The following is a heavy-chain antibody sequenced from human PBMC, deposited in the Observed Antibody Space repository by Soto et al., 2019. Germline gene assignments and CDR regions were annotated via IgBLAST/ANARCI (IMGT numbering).Heavy chain of an antibody. Sequence: PGGSLRLSCAASGFTFSSYGMHWVRQAPGKGLEWVAVIWYDGSNKYYADSVKGRFTISRDNSKNTLYLQMNSQRAEDTAVYYCARDGYDSSGYYIYMLDYWGQGTLVTVS. J-gene: IGHJ4*02. D-gene: IGHD3-22*01. CDR2: IWYDGSNK. CDR3: ARDGYDSSGYYIYMLDY. V-gene: IGHV3-33*01. CDR1: GFTFSSYG.